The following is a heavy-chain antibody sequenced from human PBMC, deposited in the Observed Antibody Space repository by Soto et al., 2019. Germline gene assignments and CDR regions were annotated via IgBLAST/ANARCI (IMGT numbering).Heavy chain of an antibody. CDR1: GGSISSDNYY. Sequence: SETLSLTCTVSGGSISSDNYYWGWIRQPPGKGLEWIGSIYYSGSTYYSPSLTSRVTISVDTSKNQFSLKLSSVTAADTAVYYCARQGAKNYYGSGSYYSTYVLDFSGQGTLVTVSS. CDR2: IYYSGST. J-gene: IGHJ3*01. V-gene: IGHV4-39*01. D-gene: IGHD3-10*01. CDR3: ARQGAKNYYGSGSYYSTYVLDF.